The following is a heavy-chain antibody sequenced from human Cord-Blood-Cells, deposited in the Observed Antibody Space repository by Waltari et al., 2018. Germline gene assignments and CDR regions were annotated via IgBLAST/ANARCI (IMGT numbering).Heavy chain of an antibody. D-gene: IGHD3-3*01. Sequence: QVQLVQSGAEVKKPGASVKVSCKASGHNFTGYYMHWARQPPGQGLEWMGGINPNSGGTNYAQKFQGRVTMTRDTSISTAYMELSRLRSDDTAVYYCAREKDDFWSGYYLDYWGQGTLVTVSS. CDR2: INPNSGGT. CDR1: GHNFTGYY. J-gene: IGHJ4*02. V-gene: IGHV1-2*02. CDR3: AREKDDFWSGYYLDY.